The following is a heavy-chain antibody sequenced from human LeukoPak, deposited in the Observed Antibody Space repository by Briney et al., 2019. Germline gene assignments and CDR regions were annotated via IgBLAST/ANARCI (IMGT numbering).Heavy chain of an antibody. J-gene: IGHJ5*02. V-gene: IGHV4-59*10. CDR1: GGSFSGYY. CDR2: IYTSGST. Sequence: SETLSLTCAVYGGSFSGYYWSWIRQPAGKGLEWIGRIYTSGSTNYNPSLKSRVTISVDTSENQFSLKLSSVTAADTAVYYCARQSGSYYSLWFDPWGQGTLVTVSS. CDR3: ARQSGSYYSLWFDP. D-gene: IGHD1-26*01.